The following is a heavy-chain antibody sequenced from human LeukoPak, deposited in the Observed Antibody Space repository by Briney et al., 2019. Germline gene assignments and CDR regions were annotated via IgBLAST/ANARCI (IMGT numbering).Heavy chain of an antibody. CDR2: ISWYCGSI. CDR3: AKDMVPQVRPLDN. D-gene: IGHD3-10*01. J-gene: IGHJ4*02. V-gene: IGHV3-9*01. CDR1: GFTFDDYA. Sequence: GGSLRLSCAASGFTFDDYAMRWVRQAPGKGLGWVSGISWYCGSIGYEDSVKGRVTISRDNAKNSLYLQMNSLTAEDTALYYCAKDMVPQVRPLDNCGQGTLVTVS.